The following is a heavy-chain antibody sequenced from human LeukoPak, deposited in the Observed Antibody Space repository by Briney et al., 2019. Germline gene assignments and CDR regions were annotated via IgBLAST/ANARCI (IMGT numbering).Heavy chain of an antibody. CDR2: INHSGST. D-gene: IGHD2-21*01. Sequence: SETLSLTCAVYGGSFSGYYWSWIRQPPGKGLEWIGEINHSGSTNYNPSLKSRVTISVDTSKNQFSLKLSSVTAADTAVYYCARDRRRIPFDYWGQGTLVTVSS. CDR3: ARDRRRIPFDY. V-gene: IGHV4-34*01. J-gene: IGHJ4*02. CDR1: GGSFSGYY.